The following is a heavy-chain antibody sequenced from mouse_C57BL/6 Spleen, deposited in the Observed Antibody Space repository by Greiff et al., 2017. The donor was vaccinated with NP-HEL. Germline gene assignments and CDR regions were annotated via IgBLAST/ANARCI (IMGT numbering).Heavy chain of an antibody. CDR1: GFTFSDYG. Sequence: VQLKESGGGLVKPGGSLKLSCAASGFTFSDYGMHWVRQAPEKGLEWVAYISSGSSTIYYADTVKGRFTISRDNAKNTLFLQMTSLRSEDTAMYYCAREAMITSYYFDYWGQGTTLTVSS. CDR3: AREAMITSYYFDY. CDR2: ISSGSSTI. D-gene: IGHD2-4*01. V-gene: IGHV5-17*01. J-gene: IGHJ2*01.